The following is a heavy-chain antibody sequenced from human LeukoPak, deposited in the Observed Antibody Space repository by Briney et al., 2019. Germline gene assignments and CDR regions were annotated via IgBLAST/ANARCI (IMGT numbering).Heavy chain of an antibody. CDR1: GYTFTSYA. J-gene: IGHJ4*02. V-gene: IGHV1-3*01. CDR2: ISAGNGNT. CDR3: ARDSGSGSNDY. Sequence: ASVKVSCKASGYTFTSYAIHWVRQAPGQRLEWMGWISAGNGNTKYSQNFQGRVTFISNTSATTTFMELSSLRSEDAAVYYCARDSGSGSNDYWGQGTLVTVSS. D-gene: IGHD1-26*01.